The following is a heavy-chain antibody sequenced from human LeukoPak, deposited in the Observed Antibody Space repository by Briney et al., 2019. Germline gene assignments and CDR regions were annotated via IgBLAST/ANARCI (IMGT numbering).Heavy chain of an antibody. CDR1: GYSLSELS. J-gene: IGHJ4*02. CDR3: ATETPPSGTYSVHFDS. Sequence: ASVKVSCKVSGYSLSELSIHWVRQAPGKGLEWMGGFDFEDGETLYAQKFRGRLTVTEDTSTDTSYMELSSLAYDDTAVYYCATETPPSGTYSVHFDSWGQGTLVTVSS. D-gene: IGHD1-26*01. CDR2: FDFEDGET. V-gene: IGHV1-24*01.